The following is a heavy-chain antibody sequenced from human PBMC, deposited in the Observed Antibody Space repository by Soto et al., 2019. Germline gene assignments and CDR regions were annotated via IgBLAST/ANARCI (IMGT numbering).Heavy chain of an antibody. V-gene: IGHV3-23*01. D-gene: IGHD6-6*01. CDR3: AKLWSYSSSRRSLDY. CDR1: GFTFSSYA. CDR2: ISGSGGRT. J-gene: IGHJ4*02. Sequence: PGGSLRLSCAASGFTFSSYAMSWVRQAPGKGLEWVSAISGSGGRTYYADSVKGRFTISRDNSKNTLYLQMNSLRAEDTAVYYCAKLWSYSSSRRSLDYWGQGTLVTVS.